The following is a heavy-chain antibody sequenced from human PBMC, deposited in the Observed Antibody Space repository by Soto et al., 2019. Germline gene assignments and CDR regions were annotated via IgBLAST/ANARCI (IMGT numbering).Heavy chain of an antibody. CDR3: LRDQRHWNEFADQ. Sequence: VQLVESGGGLLKPGGSLRLSFAASGFAFGSYCRHWVRQAPGKGLVWVSRISQDGAIATQADSVKGRFTISRDNAKNTLFLQMNSLRADDTAVYYCLRDQRHWNEFADQWGQGTLVTVSS. CDR1: GFAFGSYC. J-gene: IGHJ4*02. V-gene: IGHV3-74*01. CDR2: ISQDGAIA. D-gene: IGHD1-1*01.